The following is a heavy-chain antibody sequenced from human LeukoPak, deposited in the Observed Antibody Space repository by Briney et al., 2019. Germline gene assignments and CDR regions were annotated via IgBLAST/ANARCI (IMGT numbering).Heavy chain of an antibody. Sequence: SETLSLTCAVSGYSINSGCYWGWIRQPPGRGLEWIGSIYHSGSTYYNPSLKSRFTMSVDTSKNQFSLKLSSVTAADTAVYYCARGVVVSPAPLYYMDVWGKGATVTVSS. V-gene: IGHV4-38-2*01. CDR3: ARGVVVSPAPLYYMDV. J-gene: IGHJ6*03. CDR2: IYHSGST. CDR1: GYSINSGCY. D-gene: IGHD2-15*01.